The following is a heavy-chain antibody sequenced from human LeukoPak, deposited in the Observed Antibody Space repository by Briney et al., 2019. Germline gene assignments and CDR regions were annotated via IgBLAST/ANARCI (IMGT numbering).Heavy chain of an antibody. CDR2: IIPIFGTA. J-gene: IGHJ6*03. D-gene: IGHD6-13*01. CDR1: GGTFSSYA. V-gene: IGHV1-69*13. CDR3: ARGSGIAAAGTFIGAYYYYYYMDV. Sequence: SVKVSCKASGGTFSSYAISWVRQAPGQGLEWMGGIIPIFGTANYAQKFQGRVTITADESTSTAYMELSSLRSEDTAVYYCARGSGIAAAGTFIGAYYYYYYMDVWGKGTTVTVSS.